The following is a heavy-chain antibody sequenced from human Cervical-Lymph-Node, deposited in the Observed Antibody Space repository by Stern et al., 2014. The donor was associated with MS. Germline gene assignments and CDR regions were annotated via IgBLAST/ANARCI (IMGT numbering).Heavy chain of an antibody. V-gene: IGHV1-46*01. CDR2: INPSGGTT. Sequence: QVQLMQSGAEVKKPGASVKVSCKASGYIFTSYNMHWVRQAPGQGLEWMGIINPSGGTTSHAQKFQGRVTMTRDTSTSTVYMELSSLRSEDTAVYYCAREGTGGTFDYWGQGTLVTVSS. J-gene: IGHJ4*02. D-gene: IGHD1-1*01. CDR3: AREGTGGTFDY. CDR1: GYIFTSYN.